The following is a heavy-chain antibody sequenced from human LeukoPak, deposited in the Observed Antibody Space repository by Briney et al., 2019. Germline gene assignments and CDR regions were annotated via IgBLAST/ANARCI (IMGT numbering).Heavy chain of an antibody. V-gene: IGHV4-39*01. D-gene: IGHD1/OR15-1a*01. Sequence: PSETLSLTCTVSSGSITSSSHYWGWIRQPPGKDLEWIGSIYYSGSTSYKPSLKSRVTISVDTSKNQFSLKLNSVTAADTAVYYCARHWVTGRTIWDWFDPWGQGTLVTVSS. J-gene: IGHJ5*02. CDR1: SGSITSSSHY. CDR2: IYYSGST. CDR3: ARHWVTGRTIWDWFDP.